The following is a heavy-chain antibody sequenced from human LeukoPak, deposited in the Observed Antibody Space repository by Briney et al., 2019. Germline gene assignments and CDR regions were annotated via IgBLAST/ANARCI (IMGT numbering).Heavy chain of an antibody. CDR1: GFTFSSYA. CDR3: AKDLRRYYYGSGSYTTLDY. D-gene: IGHD3-10*01. CDR2: ISGSGGST. J-gene: IGHJ4*02. V-gene: IGHV3-23*01. Sequence: GGSLRLSCAASGFTFSSYAMSWVRQAPGKGLEWVSAISGSGGSTYYADSVKGRFTISRDNSQNTLYLQMNSLRAEDTAVYYCAKDLRRYYYGSGSYTTLDYWGQGTLVTVSS.